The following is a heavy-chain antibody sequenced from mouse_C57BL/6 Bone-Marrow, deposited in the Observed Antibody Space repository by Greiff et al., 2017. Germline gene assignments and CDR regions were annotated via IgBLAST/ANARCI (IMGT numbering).Heavy chain of an antibody. V-gene: IGHV3-6*01. Sequence: DVKLQESGPGLVKPSQSLSLTCSVTGYSITSGYYWNWIRQFPGNKLEWMGYISYDGSNNYNPSLKNRISITRDTSKNQFFLKLNSVTTEDTATXYCARGTGEYFDYWGQGTTLTVSS. CDR2: ISYDGSN. J-gene: IGHJ2*01. CDR1: GYSITSGYY. CDR3: ARGTGEYFDY.